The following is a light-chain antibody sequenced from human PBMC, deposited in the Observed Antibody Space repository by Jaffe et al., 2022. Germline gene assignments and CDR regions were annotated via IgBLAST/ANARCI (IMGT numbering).Light chain of an antibody. CDR1: TGAVTSGHY. V-gene: IGLV7-43*01. CDR2: DTS. Sequence: QTVVTQEPSLTVSPGGTVTLTCASSTGAVTSGHYPNWFQQKPGQAPRALIYDTSKKESWTPARFSGSLLGGKAAVTLSGVQPEDEADYYCLLFYGDSWVFGGGTKLTVL. CDR3: LLFYGDSWV. J-gene: IGLJ3*02.